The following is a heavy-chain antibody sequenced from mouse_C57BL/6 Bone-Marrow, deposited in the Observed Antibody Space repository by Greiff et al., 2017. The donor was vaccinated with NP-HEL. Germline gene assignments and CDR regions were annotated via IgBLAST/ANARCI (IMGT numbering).Heavy chain of an antibody. D-gene: IGHD1-1*01. V-gene: IGHV1-62-2*01. CDR2: FYPGSGSI. J-gene: IGHJ3*01. CDR3: ARHEVPRIYYGSSSLFAY. CDR1: GYTFTEYT. Sequence: QVQLQQSGAELVKPGASVKLSCKASGYTFTEYTIHWVKQRSGQGLEWIGWFYPGSGSIKYNEKFKDKATLTADKSSSTVHMELSRLTSEDSAVYFCARHEVPRIYYGSSSLFAYWGQGTLVTVSA.